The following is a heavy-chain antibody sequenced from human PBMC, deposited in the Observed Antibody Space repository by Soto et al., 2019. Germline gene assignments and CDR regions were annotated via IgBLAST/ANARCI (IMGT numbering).Heavy chain of an antibody. CDR2: IYPGDSDT. CDR3: ARVIVAVNATGGLAFDI. D-gene: IGHD3-22*01. V-gene: IGHV5-51*01. J-gene: IGHJ3*02. CDR1: GYSFTSYW. Sequence: PGESLKLSCKGSGYSFTSYWIGWVRQMPGKGLEWMGIIYPGDSDTRYSPSFQGQVTISADKSISTAYLQWSSLKAPDTAMYYCARVIVAVNATGGLAFDIWGQGTMVTVSS.